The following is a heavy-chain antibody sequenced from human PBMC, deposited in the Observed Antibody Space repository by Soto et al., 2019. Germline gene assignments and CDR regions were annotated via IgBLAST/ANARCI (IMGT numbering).Heavy chain of an antibody. Sequence: QVQLVQSGAEVKKPGSSVKVSCKASGGTFSDKAFSWVRQAPGQGLEWMGRIFPMFGTADYAQKFQGRLIITADDSTSTAYMELSSLRSEDTAVYYCARFQGLHFDYWGQGTLVRVSS. CDR1: GGTFSDKA. CDR3: ARFQGLHFDY. CDR2: IFPMFGTA. V-gene: IGHV1-69*18. J-gene: IGHJ4*02.